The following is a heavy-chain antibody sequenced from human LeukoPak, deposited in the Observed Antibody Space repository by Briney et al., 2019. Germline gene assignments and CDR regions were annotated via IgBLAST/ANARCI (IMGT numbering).Heavy chain of an antibody. CDR3: ARESSVAGTQLYYDY. Sequence: PSETLSLTCTVSGGSISIGDYYWSWIRQPPGKGLEWIGYIYYSGSTYYNPSLKSRVTISVDTSKNQFSLKLSSVTAADTAVYYCARESSVAGTQLYYDYWGQGTLVTVSP. CDR2: IYYSGST. J-gene: IGHJ4*02. D-gene: IGHD6-19*01. CDR1: GGSISIGDYY. V-gene: IGHV4-30-4*01.